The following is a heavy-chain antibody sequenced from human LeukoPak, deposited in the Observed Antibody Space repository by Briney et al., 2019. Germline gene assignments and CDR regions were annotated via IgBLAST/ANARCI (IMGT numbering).Heavy chain of an antibody. D-gene: IGHD3-16*02. CDR2: IWFDGSEQ. Sequence: GRSLRLSCAASGFTFSRYAIHWVRQAPGKGLEWVAVIWFDGSEQYYADSVKGRFIISRDNSKSTSNLQLNSLRAEDTAVYYCAREGDSRWGELSPWGQGTLVTVSS. J-gene: IGHJ1*01. CDR3: AREGDSRWGELSP. CDR1: GFTFSRYA. V-gene: IGHV3-33*01.